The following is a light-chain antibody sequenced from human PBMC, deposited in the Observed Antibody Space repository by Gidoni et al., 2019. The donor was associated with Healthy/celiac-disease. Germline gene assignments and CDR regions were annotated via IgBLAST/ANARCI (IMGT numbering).Light chain of an antibody. CDR2: KAS. V-gene: IGKV1-5*03. CDR3: QQYNSYPLT. Sequence: DIQITQSPSTLSASVGDRVTITCRASQSISSWLAWYQQKPGNAPKLLIYKASSLESGVPSRFSGSGSGTEFTLTISSLQPDDFATYYCQQYNSYPLTFGPGTKVDIK. J-gene: IGKJ3*01. CDR1: QSISSW.